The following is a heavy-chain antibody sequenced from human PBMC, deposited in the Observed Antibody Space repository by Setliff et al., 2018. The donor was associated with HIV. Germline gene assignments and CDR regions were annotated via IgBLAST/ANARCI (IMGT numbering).Heavy chain of an antibody. CDR1: GGSISNSDHY. CDR2: IHYGGST. D-gene: IGHD3-22*01. J-gene: IGHJ5*02. Sequence: SETLSLTCTVSGGSISNSDHYWSWIRQSPGKGLEFIGYIHYGGSTYYNPSLKSRVTISVDTFQNQLSLRLTSVTAADTAVYYCARDQDHFDSSGYLYLWGRGTQVTVSS. V-gene: IGHV4-30-4*01. CDR3: ARDQDHFDSSGYLYL.